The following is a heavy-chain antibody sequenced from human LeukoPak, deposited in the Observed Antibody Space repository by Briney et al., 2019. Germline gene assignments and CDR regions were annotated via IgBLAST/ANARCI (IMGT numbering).Heavy chain of an antibody. CDR3: ARGGSIAAAGTYYYYYYGMDV. V-gene: IGHV4-34*01. CDR2: INHSGST. Sequence: PSETLSLTCAVYGGSLSGYYWSWIRQPPGKGLEWIGEINHSGSTNYNPSLKSRVTISVDTSKNQFSLKLSSVTAADTAVYYCARGGSIAAAGTYYYYYYGMDVWGQGTTVTVSS. D-gene: IGHD6-13*01. J-gene: IGHJ6*02. CDR1: GGSLSGYY.